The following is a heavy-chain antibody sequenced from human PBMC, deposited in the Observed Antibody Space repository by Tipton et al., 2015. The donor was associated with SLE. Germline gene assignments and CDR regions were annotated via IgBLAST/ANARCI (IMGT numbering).Heavy chain of an antibody. J-gene: IGHJ6*03. CDR1: GGSISSGSYY. D-gene: IGHD1-1*01. CDR2: IYTSGST. Sequence: LRLSCTVSGGSISSGSYYWSWIRQPAGKGLEWIGRIYTSGSTNYNPSLKSRVTISVDTPKNQFSLKLSSVTAADTAVYYCARDSPERSGNYYYYYMDVWGKGTTVTVSS. CDR3: ARDSPERSGNYYYYYMDV. V-gene: IGHV4-61*02.